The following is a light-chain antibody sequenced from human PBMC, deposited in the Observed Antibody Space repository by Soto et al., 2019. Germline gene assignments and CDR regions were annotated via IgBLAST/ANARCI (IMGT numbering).Light chain of an antibody. J-gene: IGKJ5*01. CDR1: QSISSY. CDR2: DAS. V-gene: IGKV3-11*01. Sequence: IVFKQSPATLSLSRGESAIVSCRASQSISSYLAWYQQTPGQAPRLLIYDASTRATGIPARFSGSGSGTDFTLTISSLEPEDFALYYCQQRTNWPPAFGQGTRLEIK. CDR3: QQRTNWPPA.